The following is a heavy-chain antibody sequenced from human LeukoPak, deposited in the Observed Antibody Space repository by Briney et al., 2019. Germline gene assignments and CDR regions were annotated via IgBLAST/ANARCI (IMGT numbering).Heavy chain of an antibody. Sequence: SETLSLTCAVYGGSFSSYYWSWIRQPPGKGLEWIGEINHSGSTTYNPSLKSRVTISVDTSKNQFSLKLSSVTAADTAVYYCARAPGWFDPWGQGTLVTVSS. CDR1: GGSFSSYY. CDR2: INHSGST. CDR3: ARAPGWFDP. J-gene: IGHJ5*02. V-gene: IGHV4-34*01.